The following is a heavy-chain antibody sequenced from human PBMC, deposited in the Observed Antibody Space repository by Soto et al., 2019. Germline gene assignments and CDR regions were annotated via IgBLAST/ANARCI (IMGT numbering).Heavy chain of an antibody. Sequence: GASVKVSCKASGYTFTSYGISWVRQAPGQGLEWMGWISAYNGNTNYAQKLQGRVTMTTDTSTSTAYMELRSLRSDDTAVYYCARDWNRITGTTGWFDPSGQGTLVTVSA. CDR2: ISAYNGNT. V-gene: IGHV1-18*01. J-gene: IGHJ5*02. CDR3: ARDWNRITGTTGWFDP. CDR1: GYTFTSYG. D-gene: IGHD1-20*01.